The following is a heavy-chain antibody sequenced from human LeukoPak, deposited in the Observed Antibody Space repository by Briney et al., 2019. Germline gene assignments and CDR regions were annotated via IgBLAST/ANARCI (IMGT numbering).Heavy chain of an antibody. D-gene: IGHD3-22*01. V-gene: IGHV3-30*18. CDR3: AKDYYETSGYISGYFDC. Sequence: GGSLRLSCAASGFTFNSYAMHWVRQAPGKGLEWVAVILYDGSNKYYADSVKGRFTISRDNSKNTMDLQMNSLRAEDTAVYYCAKDYYETSGYISGYFDCWGQGTLVTVSS. J-gene: IGHJ4*02. CDR1: GFTFNSYA. CDR2: ILYDGSNK.